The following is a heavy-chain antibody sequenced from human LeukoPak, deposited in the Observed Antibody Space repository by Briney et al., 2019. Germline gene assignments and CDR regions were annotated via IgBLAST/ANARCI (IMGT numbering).Heavy chain of an antibody. J-gene: IGHJ4*02. CDR3: ARVDTAMVVLSY. CDR2: IYSGGST. V-gene: IGHV3-66*01. Sequence: GGSLRLSCAASGFTVSSNYMSWVRQAPGKGLEWVSVIYSGGSTYYADSVKGRFTISRDNSKNTLYLQMNSLRAEDTAVYYCARVDTAMVVLSYWGQGTLVTVSS. D-gene: IGHD5-18*01. CDR1: GFTVSSNY.